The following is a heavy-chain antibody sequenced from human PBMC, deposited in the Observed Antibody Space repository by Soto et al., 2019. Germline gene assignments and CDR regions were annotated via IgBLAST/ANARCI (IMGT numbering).Heavy chain of an antibody. CDR3: ARERVVITGFDY. J-gene: IGHJ4*02. D-gene: IGHD3-22*01. CDR1: GFTFSSYE. Sequence: GGSLRLSCAASGFTFSSYEMNWVRQAPGKGLEWVSYISSSGSTIYYADSVKGRFTISRDNAKNSLYLQMNSLRAEDTAVYYCARERVVITGFDYWGQGTLVTVSS. CDR2: ISSSGSTI. V-gene: IGHV3-48*03.